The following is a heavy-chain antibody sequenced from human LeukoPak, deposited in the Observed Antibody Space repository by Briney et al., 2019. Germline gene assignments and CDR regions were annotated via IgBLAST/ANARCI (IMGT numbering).Heavy chain of an antibody. J-gene: IGHJ3*02. Sequence: PSETLSLTCAVYGGSFSGYYWSWIRQPPGKGLEWIGEINHSGSTNYNPSLKSRVTISVDTSKNQFSLKLSSVTAADTAVYYCARHRGPTDRRAFDIWGQGTLVPVSS. CDR2: INHSGST. V-gene: IGHV4-34*01. CDR1: GGSFSGYY. D-gene: IGHD1-26*01. CDR3: ARHRGPTDRRAFDI.